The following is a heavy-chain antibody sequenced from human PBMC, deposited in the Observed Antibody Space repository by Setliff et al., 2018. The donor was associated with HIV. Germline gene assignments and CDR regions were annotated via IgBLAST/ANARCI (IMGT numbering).Heavy chain of an antibody. V-gene: IGHV1-69*13. CDR3: AVSWYTTGRGDY. D-gene: IGHD3-10*01. CDR2: IVPKFGTP. Sequence: SVKVSCKTSGDSFSNYAITWVRQAPGQGLEWMGGIVPKFGTPNYAEWFQGRVTITADESTSTAYMELRNLRPDDTAVYYCAVSWYTTGRGDYWGPGTLVTVSS. CDR1: GDSFSNYA. J-gene: IGHJ4*02.